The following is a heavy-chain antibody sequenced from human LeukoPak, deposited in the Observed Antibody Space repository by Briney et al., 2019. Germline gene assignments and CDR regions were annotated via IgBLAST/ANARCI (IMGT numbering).Heavy chain of an antibody. CDR3: ASHGAYDFWSGYPYYYYYYMDV. Sequence: ASVKVSCKASGGTFSSYAISWVRQAPGQGLEWMGGIIPIFGTANYAQKFQGRVTITADESTSTAYMELSSLRSEDTAVYYCASHGAYDFWSGYPYYYYYYMDVWGKGTTVNVSS. D-gene: IGHD3-3*01. V-gene: IGHV1-69*01. CDR2: IIPIFGTA. CDR1: GGTFSSYA. J-gene: IGHJ6*03.